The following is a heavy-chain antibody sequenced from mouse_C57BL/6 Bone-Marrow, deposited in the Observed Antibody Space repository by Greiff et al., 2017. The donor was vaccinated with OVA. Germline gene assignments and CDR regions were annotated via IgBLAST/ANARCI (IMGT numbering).Heavy chain of an antibody. CDR3: STVTLDY. J-gene: IGHJ2*01. CDR2: IDPENGDT. CDR1: GFNIKDDY. Sequence: DVKLVESGAELVRPGASVKLSCTASGFNIKDDYMHWVKQRPEQGLEWIGWIDPENGDTEYASKFQGKATITADTSSNTAYLQLSSLTSEDTAVYYCSTVTLDYWGQGTTLTVSS. D-gene: IGHD2-1*01. V-gene: IGHV14-4*01.